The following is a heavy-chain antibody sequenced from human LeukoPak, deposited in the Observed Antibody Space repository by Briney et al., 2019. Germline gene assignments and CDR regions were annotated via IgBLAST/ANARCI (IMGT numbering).Heavy chain of an antibody. CDR2: IGDTGHMT. CDR3: AKSSHSSAWDDFDY. D-gene: IGHD6-19*01. Sequence: GGSLRLSCAASGFTFSSYVMNWVRQAPGQGPEWVSTIGDTGHMTYYADSVKGRFTVSRDDSENTLYLQMHSLGAEDTATYYCAKSSHSSAWDDFDYSGQGNLVTVSS. J-gene: IGHJ4*02. V-gene: IGHV3-23*01. CDR1: GFTFSSYV.